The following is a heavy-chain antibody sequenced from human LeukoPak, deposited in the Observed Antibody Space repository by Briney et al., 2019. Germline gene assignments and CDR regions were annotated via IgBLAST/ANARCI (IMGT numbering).Heavy chain of an antibody. CDR3: ARVTYCGGDCYSLDY. Sequence: GGSLRLSCAASGFTFNNYAMTWVRQAPGKGLEWVAVISYDGNNKYYADSVKGRFTISRDNSKNTLYLQMNSLRAEDTAVYYCARVTYCGGDCYSLDYWGQGTLVTVSS. D-gene: IGHD2-21*02. V-gene: IGHV3-30*04. CDR2: ISYDGNNK. CDR1: GFTFNNYA. J-gene: IGHJ4*02.